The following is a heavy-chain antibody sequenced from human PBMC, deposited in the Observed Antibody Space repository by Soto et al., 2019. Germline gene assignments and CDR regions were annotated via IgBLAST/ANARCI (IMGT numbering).Heavy chain of an antibody. CDR3: WGIAAAGKQLRYYYYGMDV. Sequence: QVQLQESGPGLVKPSETLSLTCTVSGGSVSSGSYYWSWIRQPPGKGLEWIGYIYYSGSTNYNPSLKSRVTISVDTSKNRFSLKLSSVTAADTAVYYCWGIAAAGKQLRYYYYGMDVWGQGTTVTVSS. CDR1: GGSVSSGSYY. CDR2: IYYSGST. D-gene: IGHD6-13*01. J-gene: IGHJ6*02. V-gene: IGHV4-61*01.